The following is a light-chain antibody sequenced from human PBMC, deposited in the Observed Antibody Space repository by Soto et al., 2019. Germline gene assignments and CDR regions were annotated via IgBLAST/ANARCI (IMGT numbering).Light chain of an antibody. CDR1: SGDVGPYNF. Sequence: QSVLTQPASVSGSPGQSITISCTGTSGDVGPYNFVSWYQQHPGKVPKLIIFDVIYRPSGVSSRFSGSKSGNTASLTISDLQTDDEADYYCSSYTSLKTRVFGGGTKVTVL. V-gene: IGLV2-14*03. CDR3: SSYTSLKTRV. CDR2: DVI. J-gene: IGLJ3*02.